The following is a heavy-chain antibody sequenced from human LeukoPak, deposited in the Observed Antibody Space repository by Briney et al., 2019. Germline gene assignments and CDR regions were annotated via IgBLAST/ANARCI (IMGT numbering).Heavy chain of an antibody. V-gene: IGHV3-30*04. D-gene: IGHD3-16*01. Sequence: GSLRLSCAASGFTFSSYAMHWVRQAPGKGLEWVAVISYDGSNKYYADSVKGRFTISRDNSKNTLYLQMNSLRAEDTAVYYCCLLDYWGRGTLVTVSS. J-gene: IGHJ4*02. CDR2: ISYDGSNK. CDR1: GFTFSSYA. CDR3: CLLDY.